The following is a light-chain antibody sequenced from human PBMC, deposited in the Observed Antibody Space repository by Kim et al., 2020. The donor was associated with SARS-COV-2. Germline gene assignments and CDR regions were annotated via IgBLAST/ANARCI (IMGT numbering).Light chain of an antibody. V-gene: IGKV4-1*01. J-gene: IGKJ2*01. CDR2: WAS. Sequence: DIVMTQSPHSLAVSLGERATINCKSSQSVLYSSNNKNYLAWYQQKPGQPPKLLIYWASTRESGVPDRFSGSGSGTDFTLTISSLQAEDVAVYYCQQYYSTPAFGQGTKLEI. CDR3: QQYYSTPA. CDR1: QSVLYSSNNKNY.